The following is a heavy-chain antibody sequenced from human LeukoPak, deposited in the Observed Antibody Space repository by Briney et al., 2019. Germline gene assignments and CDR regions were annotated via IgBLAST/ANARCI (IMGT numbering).Heavy chain of an antibody. CDR3: ARGGDYVWGSYFPFDY. J-gene: IGHJ4*02. D-gene: IGHD3-16*01. CDR2: INHSGST. CDR1: GGSFSGYY. V-gene: IGHV4-34*01. Sequence: SETLSLTCAVYGGSFSGYYWSWLRQPPGKGLEGIGEINHSGSTNYNPSLKSRVTISVDTSKNQFSLKLSSVTAADTAVYYCARGGDYVWGSYFPFDYWGQGTLVTVSS.